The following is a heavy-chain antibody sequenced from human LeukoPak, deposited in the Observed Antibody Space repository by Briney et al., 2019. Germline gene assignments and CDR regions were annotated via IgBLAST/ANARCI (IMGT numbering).Heavy chain of an antibody. CDR2: ISAYNGNT. Sequence: ASVKVSCKASGYTFTSYGISWVRQAPGQGLVWMGWISAYNGNTNYAQKLQGRVTMTTDTSTSIAYMELRSLRSDDTAVYYCARALSSYYYDSSGYRFDYWGQGTLVTVSS. CDR1: GYTFTSYG. CDR3: ARALSSYYYDSSGYRFDY. V-gene: IGHV1-18*01. J-gene: IGHJ4*02. D-gene: IGHD3-22*01.